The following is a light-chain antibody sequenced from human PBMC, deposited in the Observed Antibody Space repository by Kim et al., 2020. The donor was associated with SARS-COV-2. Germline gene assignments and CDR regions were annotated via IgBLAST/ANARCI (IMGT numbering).Light chain of an antibody. CDR2: GNS. J-gene: IGLJ3*02. CDR1: SSNIGAGYD. CDR3: QSYDSSLNGWV. V-gene: IGLV1-40*01. Sequence: QSVLTQPPSVSGAPGQSVTISCTGSSSNIGAGYDVHWYQQLPGTAPKLLIYGNSNRPSGVPDRFSGSKSGTSASLAITGLQAEDEADYYCQSYDSSLNGWVFGGGTQLTVL.